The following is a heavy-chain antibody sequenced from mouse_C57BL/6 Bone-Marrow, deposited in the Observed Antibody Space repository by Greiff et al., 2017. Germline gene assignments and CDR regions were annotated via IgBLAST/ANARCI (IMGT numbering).Heavy chain of an antibody. CDR2: INPNNGGT. CDR3: AREGYDYDNY. CDR1: GYTFTDYY. J-gene: IGHJ3*01. D-gene: IGHD2-4*01. V-gene: IGHV1-26*01. Sequence: VQLKQSGPELVKPGASVKISCKASGYTFTDYYMNWVKQSHGKSLEWIGDINPNNGGTSYNQKFKGKATLTVDKSSSTAYMELRSLTSEDSAVYYCAREGYDYDNYWGQGTLVTVSA.